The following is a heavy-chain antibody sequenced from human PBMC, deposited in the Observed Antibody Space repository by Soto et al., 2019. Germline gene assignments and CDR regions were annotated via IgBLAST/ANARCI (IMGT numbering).Heavy chain of an antibody. V-gene: IGHV1-46*01. Sequence: ASVTVSCKASGYTFTNYYVQWVRQAPGQGLEWMGVIHPDGGHTTYSQTFQDRVTMTRDTFTSTIYMELSSLRSEDTAVYYCARGDSDYWGQGTLVTVSS. CDR3: ARGDSDY. CDR2: IHPDGGHT. J-gene: IGHJ4*02. CDR1: GYTFTNYY.